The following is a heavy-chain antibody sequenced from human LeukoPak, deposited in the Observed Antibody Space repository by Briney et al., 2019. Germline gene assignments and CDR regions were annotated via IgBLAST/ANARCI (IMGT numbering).Heavy chain of an antibody. D-gene: IGHD3-16*02. J-gene: IGHJ4*02. V-gene: IGHV6-1*01. CDR3: ARNLYRTDMGIDY. Sequence: SQTLSLTCAISGDSVSSNSAAWNWIRQSPSRGLEWLGRTYYKSKWSNDYAVSVKSRITINPDTSKNQFSLKLNSVTAADTAMYYCARNLYRTDMGIDYWGQGTLVTVSS. CDR2: TYYKSKWSN. CDR1: GDSVSSNSAA.